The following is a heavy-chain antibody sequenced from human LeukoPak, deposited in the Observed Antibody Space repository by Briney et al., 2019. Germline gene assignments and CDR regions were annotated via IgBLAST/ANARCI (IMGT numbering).Heavy chain of an antibody. CDR1: GYTFTSYD. CDR2: MNPNSGDT. Sequence: ASVKVSFKASGYTFTSYDINWVRQVTGQGREWMGWMNPNSGDTGYPQKFQGRVTMTRDTSITTAYMELSSLRSEDTAVYYCARSGFGSGISFDLWGQGTLVTVSS. CDR3: ARSGFGSGISFDL. V-gene: IGHV1-8*01. D-gene: IGHD3-10*01. J-gene: IGHJ5*02.